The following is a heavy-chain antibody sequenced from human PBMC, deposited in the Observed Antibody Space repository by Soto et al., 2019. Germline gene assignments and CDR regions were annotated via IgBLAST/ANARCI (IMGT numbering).Heavy chain of an antibody. CDR3: VKGLATGWGRYFED. D-gene: IGHD3-16*01. Sequence: GSLRLSCAASGFSVSSYSMNWVRQAPGKGLEWVSSISTNSVDIYYADSVKGRFTVSRDNSKSNVFLQMSSLRPEDTAVYYCVKGLATGWGRYFEDWGPGTLVTVSS. J-gene: IGHJ4*02. V-gene: IGHV3-64D*08. CDR2: ISTNSVDI. CDR1: GFSVSSYS.